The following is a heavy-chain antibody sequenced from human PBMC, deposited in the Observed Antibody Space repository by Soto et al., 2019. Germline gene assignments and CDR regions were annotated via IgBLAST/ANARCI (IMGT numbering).Heavy chain of an antibody. D-gene: IGHD3-22*01. CDR1: GGPFSSYA. J-gene: IGHJ2*01. V-gene: IGHV1-69*13. CDR2: IIPIFGTA. Sequence: SVKVSCQASGGPFSSYAISWVRQAPGQGLEWMGGIIPIFGTANYAQKFQGRVTITADESTSTAYMELSSLRSEDTAVYYCARGGPYYDSSGYWYFDLWGRGTLVTVSS. CDR3: ARGGPYYDSSGYWYFDL.